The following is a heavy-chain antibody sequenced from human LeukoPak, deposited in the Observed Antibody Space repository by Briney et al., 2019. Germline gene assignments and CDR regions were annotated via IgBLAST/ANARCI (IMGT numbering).Heavy chain of an antibody. J-gene: IGHJ4*02. CDR1: GFTFSSYS. CDR2: ISSSTNYI. V-gene: IGHV3-21*01. CDR3: ARARLPSLVVPADQFDY. D-gene: IGHD2-2*01. Sequence: GGSLRLSCAASGFTFSSYSMNWVRQAPGKGLEWVSSISSSTNYIYYADSVKGRFTISRDNAKNSLYLEMNSLRAEDTAVYYCARARLPSLVVPADQFDYWGREPWSPSPQ.